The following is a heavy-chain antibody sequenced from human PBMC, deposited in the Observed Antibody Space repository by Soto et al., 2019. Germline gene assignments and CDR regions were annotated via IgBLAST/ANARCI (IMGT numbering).Heavy chain of an antibody. CDR3: ASLSGVVTLGDYYGMDV. Sequence: GESLKISCKGSGYSFTSYWIGWVRQMPGKGLEWMGIIYPGDSDTRYSPSFQGQVTISADKSISTAYLQWSSLKASDTAMYYCASLSGVVTLGDYYGMDVWGQGTTVTVSS. J-gene: IGHJ6*02. V-gene: IGHV5-51*01. CDR1: GYSFTSYW. D-gene: IGHD2-15*01. CDR2: IYPGDSDT.